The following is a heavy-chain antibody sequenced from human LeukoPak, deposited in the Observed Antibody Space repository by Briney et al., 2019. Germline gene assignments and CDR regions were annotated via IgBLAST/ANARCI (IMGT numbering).Heavy chain of an antibody. Sequence: PSETLSLTCAVYGGSFSGHYWNWIRKPPAKGLEWIGEINHSGSTNYNPSLKSRVTISVDTSKNQFSLKLSSVTAADTAVYYCARRTTGGWHYFDFWGQGTLITVSS. CDR3: ARRTTGGWHYFDF. D-gene: IGHD6-19*01. J-gene: IGHJ4*02. CDR1: GGSFSGHY. V-gene: IGHV4-34*01. CDR2: INHSGST.